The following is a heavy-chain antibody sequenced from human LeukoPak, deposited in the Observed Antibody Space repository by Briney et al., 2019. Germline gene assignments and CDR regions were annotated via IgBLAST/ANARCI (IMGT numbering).Heavy chain of an antibody. D-gene: IGHD3-22*01. CDR1: GFSLSTSGVG. V-gene: IGHV2-5*01. CDR2: IYWNDDK. J-gene: IGHJ4*02. Sequence: SGPTLVKPTQTLTLTCTFSGFSLSTSGVGVGWIRRPPGKALEWLALIYWNDDKRYSPSLKSRLTITKGTSKNQVVLTMTNMDPVDTATYYCAHRRFLDSSGYFDYWGQGTLVTVSS. CDR3: AHRRFLDSSGYFDY.